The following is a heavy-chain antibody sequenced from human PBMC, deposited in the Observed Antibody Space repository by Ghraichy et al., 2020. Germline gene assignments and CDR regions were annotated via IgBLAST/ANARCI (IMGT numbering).Heavy chain of an antibody. CDR1: GFTFSSYS. CDR3: ARSRPTTVTNRPDELDY. J-gene: IGHJ4*02. D-gene: IGHD4-17*01. V-gene: IGHV3-21*01. Sequence: GGSLRLSCAASGFTFSSYSMNWVRQAPGKGLEWVSSISSTSSYIHYADSVKGQFTISRDNAKNSLYLQMNSLRAEDTAVYYCARSRPTTVTNRPDELDYWGQGTLVTVSS. CDR2: ISSTSSYI.